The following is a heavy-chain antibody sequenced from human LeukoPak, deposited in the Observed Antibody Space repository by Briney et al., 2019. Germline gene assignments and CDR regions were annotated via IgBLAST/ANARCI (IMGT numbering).Heavy chain of an antibody. D-gene: IGHD3-10*01. CDR3: ARVPYYYGSGSPKFLLDY. J-gene: IGHJ4*02. Sequence: SETLSLTCTVSGGSISSGDYYWGWIRQPPGKGLEWIGNIYFDGSTYYTPSLKSRVTISVDTSKNQFSLKLSSVTAADTAVYYCARVPYYYGSGSPKFLLDYWGQGTLVTVSS. CDR2: IYFDGST. CDR1: GGSISSGDYY. V-gene: IGHV4-39*07.